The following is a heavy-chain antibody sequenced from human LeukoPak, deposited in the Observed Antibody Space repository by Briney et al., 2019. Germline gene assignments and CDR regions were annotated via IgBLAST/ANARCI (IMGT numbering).Heavy chain of an antibody. D-gene: IGHD3-22*01. Sequence: SETLSLTCTVSGGSISSYYWSWIRQPPGKGLEWIGYIYYSGSTNYNPSLKSRVTISVDTSKNQFSLKLSSATAADTAVYYCARAWDSSSDAFDIWGQGTMVTVSS. CDR2: IYYSGST. CDR3: ARAWDSSSDAFDI. V-gene: IGHV4-59*01. CDR1: GGSISSYY. J-gene: IGHJ3*02.